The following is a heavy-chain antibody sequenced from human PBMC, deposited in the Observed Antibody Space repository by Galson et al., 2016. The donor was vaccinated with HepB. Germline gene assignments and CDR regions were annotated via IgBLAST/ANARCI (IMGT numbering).Heavy chain of an antibody. CDR2: IFWDGDK. CDR3: GLRGPDCSGGNCYYFDY. CDR1: GFSVNSDGLG. D-gene: IGHD2-15*01. J-gene: IGHJ4*02. Sequence: LVKPTQPLTLTCTVSGFSVNSDGLGVGWIRQSPGKAPDWLAIIFWDGDKRYIPSLENRLTITKDASRNQVVLTMTNMDPIDTATYVRGLRGPDCSGGNCYYFDYWGQGTRVTVSS. V-gene: IGHV2-5*02.